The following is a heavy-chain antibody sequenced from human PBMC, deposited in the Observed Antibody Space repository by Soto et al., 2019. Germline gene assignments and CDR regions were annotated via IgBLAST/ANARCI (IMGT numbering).Heavy chain of an antibody. CDR2: IYHAGRP. CDR1: GDFIASSYY. J-gene: IGHJ4*02. CDR3: ARHLVNLSSWPY. D-gene: IGHD6-13*01. Sequence: PSQTLSLTCDVSGDFIASSYYWGWIRQPPGKGLEWIGSIYHAGRPYYNASLQSRATLSVDTSKNQLSLKLSSVTAADTAVSDCARHLVNLSSWPYCGQGTLVTVSS. V-gene: IGHV4-38-2*01.